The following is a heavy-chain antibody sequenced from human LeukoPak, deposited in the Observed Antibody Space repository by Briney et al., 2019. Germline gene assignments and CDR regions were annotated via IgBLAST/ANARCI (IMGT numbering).Heavy chain of an antibody. J-gene: IGHJ1*01. V-gene: IGHV4-34*01. D-gene: IGHD2-21*02. Sequence: SETLSVTRAVYGGSSSGYYWSWICQPPGKGLEWIGSIYYSGSTYYNPSLKSRVTMPVDTSKNQFSLKLRSVTAADTALYYCASLYCRGDCYPGFGYFHLLRQGTLVTVSS. CDR1: GGSSSGYY. CDR3: ASLYCRGDCYPGFGYFHL. CDR2: IYYSGST.